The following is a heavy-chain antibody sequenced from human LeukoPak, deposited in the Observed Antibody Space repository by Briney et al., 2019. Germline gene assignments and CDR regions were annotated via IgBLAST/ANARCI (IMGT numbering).Heavy chain of an antibody. Sequence: SETLSLTCAVYGGSFSGYYWNWIRQPPGKGLEWIGGIHHSGTTNYNPSLKSRVTISVDTSKNQFSLRLSSVTAADTAVYYCARATSTTKVDYWGQGTLVTISS. CDR3: ARATSTTKVDY. V-gene: IGHV4-34*01. D-gene: IGHD2/OR15-2a*01. CDR2: IHHSGTT. J-gene: IGHJ4*02. CDR1: GGSFSGYY.